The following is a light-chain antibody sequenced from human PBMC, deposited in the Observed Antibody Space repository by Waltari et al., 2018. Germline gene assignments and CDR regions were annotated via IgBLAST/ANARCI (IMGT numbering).Light chain of an antibody. Sequence: QSMLTQPPSASGTPGPRVTLSCSGSGSDTGSNNVLWYQQFPGTAPKLLIYNDNQRPSGVPDRFSGSGSGTDFTLRISRVEADDVGVYYCMQALQTPLTFGPGT. J-gene: IGLJ1*01. CDR2: NDN. CDR3: MQALQTPLT. V-gene: IGLV1-44*01. CDR1: GSDTGSNN.